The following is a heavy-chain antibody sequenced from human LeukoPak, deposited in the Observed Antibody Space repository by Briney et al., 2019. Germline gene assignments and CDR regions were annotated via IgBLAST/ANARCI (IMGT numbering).Heavy chain of an antibody. V-gene: IGHV4-39*01. J-gene: IGHJ4*02. Sequence: NPSETLSLTCTVSGGTISSTSFYWVWIRQPPGKGLEWIGSIYYSGSTYYKPSLKSRVTISVDTSKNQFSLKLSSVTAADTAIYYCARRKGWSYFAYWGQGTLVTVSS. CDR3: ARRKGWSYFAY. D-gene: IGHD3-3*01. CDR1: GGTISSTSFY. CDR2: IYYSGST.